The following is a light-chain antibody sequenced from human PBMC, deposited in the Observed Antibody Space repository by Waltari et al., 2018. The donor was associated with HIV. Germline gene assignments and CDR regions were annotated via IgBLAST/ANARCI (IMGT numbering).Light chain of an antibody. CDR3: SSYAGSNTVV. V-gene: IGLV2-14*01. CDR2: EVN. J-gene: IGLJ2*01. Sequence: QSALTQPASVSGSPGQSITISCTGTTSDVGYYNYLSWYQQHPGKAPKLMIHEVNKRPSGASSRFSGSKSGNMASLTISGLQAEDEADYYCSSYAGSNTVVFGGGTKVTVL. CDR1: TSDVGYYNY.